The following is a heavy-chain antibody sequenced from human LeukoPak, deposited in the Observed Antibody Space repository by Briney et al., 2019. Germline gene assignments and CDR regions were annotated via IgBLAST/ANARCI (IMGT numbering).Heavy chain of an antibody. CDR2: ISNSGDNT. CDR3: ARDLGCSSSSCYPVRSNWFDP. Sequence: PGGSLRLSCAASGFTFSVYAMSWARQAPGKGLEWISEISNSGDNTYYAESVKGRFTISRDNSKNTVYLQMNSLRAEDTAVYYCARDLGCSSSSCYPVRSNWFDPWGQGTLVTVSS. D-gene: IGHD2-2*01. V-gene: IGHV3-23*01. J-gene: IGHJ5*02. CDR1: GFTFSVYA.